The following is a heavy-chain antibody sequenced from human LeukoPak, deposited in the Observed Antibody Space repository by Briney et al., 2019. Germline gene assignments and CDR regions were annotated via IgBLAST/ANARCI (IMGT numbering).Heavy chain of an antibody. J-gene: IGHJ4*02. CDR1: RFTVSSNY. D-gene: IGHD5-12*01. CDR2: IYSGGST. V-gene: IGHV3-66*01. Sequence: GGSLRLSCAASRFTVSSNYMSWVRQAPGKGLEWVSVIYSGGSTYYADSVKGRFTISRDNAKNSLSLQMHSLRAEDTALYYCARGGGSGYTEEQFDFWGQGTLVTVSS. CDR3: ARGGGSGYTEEQFDF.